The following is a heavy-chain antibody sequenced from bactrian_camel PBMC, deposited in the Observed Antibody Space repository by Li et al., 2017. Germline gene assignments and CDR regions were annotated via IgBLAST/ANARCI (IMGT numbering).Heavy chain of an antibody. J-gene: IGHJ4*01. CDR2: MSTSGGGT. Sequence: HVQLVESGGGSVQPGGSLRLSCVASGDTDRTNCMGWFRQAPGKEREGVAGMSTSGGGTYYGDSVKGRFTISQDNAKNTLYLQMNSLKPEDTAMYYCAARSTVSADACGHERLAAQTGSYWGQGTQVTVS. D-gene: IGHD6*01. CDR3: AARSTVSADACGHERLAAQTGSY. V-gene: IGHV3S54*01. CDR1: GDTDRTNC.